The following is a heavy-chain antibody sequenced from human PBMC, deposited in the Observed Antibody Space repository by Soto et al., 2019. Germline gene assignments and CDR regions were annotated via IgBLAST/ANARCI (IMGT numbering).Heavy chain of an antibody. Sequence: SQTLSLTCAISGDSVSSNSAAWNWIRQSPSRGLEWLGRTYYRSKWYNDYAVSVKSRITINPDTSKNQFSLQLNSVTPEDTAVYYCARVVSYQLLEEYYGMDVWGQGTTVTVSS. V-gene: IGHV6-1*01. CDR3: ARVVSYQLLEEYYGMDV. CDR2: TYYRSKWYN. J-gene: IGHJ6*02. D-gene: IGHD2-2*01. CDR1: GDSVSSNSAA.